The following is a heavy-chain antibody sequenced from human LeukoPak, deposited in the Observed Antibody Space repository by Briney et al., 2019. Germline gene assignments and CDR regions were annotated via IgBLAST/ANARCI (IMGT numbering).Heavy chain of an antibody. J-gene: IGHJ4*02. CDR1: GVTFVDYA. CDR2: ISWNSGSI. Sequence: GGSLRLSCAASGVTFVDYAMHMVRQAPCKGLEWVSGISWNSGSIGYADSVKGRFTISRDNAKNSLYLQMNSLRAEDTALYYCAKGPYDSSGYFSPTPFDYWGQGTLVTVSS. V-gene: IGHV3-9*01. D-gene: IGHD3-22*01. CDR3: AKGPYDSSGYFSPTPFDY.